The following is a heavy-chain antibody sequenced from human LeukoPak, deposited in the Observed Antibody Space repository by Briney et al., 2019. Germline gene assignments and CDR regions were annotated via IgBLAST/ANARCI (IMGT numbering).Heavy chain of an antibody. V-gene: IGHV1-18*01. CDR1: GYTFTRYG. Sequence: ASVKVSCKAFGYTFTRYGVSWVRQAPGQGLEWMGWISAYNGKTYYAQKLQGRVTMTTDTSTSTAYMELRSLRSDDTAVYYCARGSPSRYNYDSSGYYGGYFDYWGQGTPVTVSS. CDR2: ISAYNGKT. J-gene: IGHJ4*02. CDR3: ARGSPSRYNYDSSGYYGGYFDY. D-gene: IGHD3-22*01.